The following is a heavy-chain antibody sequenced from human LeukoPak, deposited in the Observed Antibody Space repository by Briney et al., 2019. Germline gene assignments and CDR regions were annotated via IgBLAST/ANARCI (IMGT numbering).Heavy chain of an antibody. D-gene: IGHD3-3*01. CDR3: TRDPLESGVY. CDR1: GFTFSSYW. V-gene: IGHV3-74*01. J-gene: IGHJ4*02. CDR2: INSDGSST. Sequence: GESLRLSCAASGFTFSSYWMHWVREAPGKGLVWVSRINSDGSSTSYADSVKGRFTISRDNAKNTLYLQMDSLRAEDTAVYYCTRDPLESGVYWGQGTLVTVSS.